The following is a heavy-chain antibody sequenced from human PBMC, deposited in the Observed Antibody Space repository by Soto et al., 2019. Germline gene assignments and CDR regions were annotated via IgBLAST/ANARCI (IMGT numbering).Heavy chain of an antibody. V-gene: IGHV3-30*18. CDR2: ISYDGSNK. J-gene: IGHJ6*02. Sequence: GGSLRLSXAASGFTFSSYGMHWVRQAPGKGLEWVAVISYDGSNKYYADSVKGRFTISRDNSKNTLYLQMNSLRAEDTAVYYCAKDRTLGYYYGMDVWGQGTTVTVSS. CDR3: AKDRTLGYYYGMDV. CDR1: GFTFSSYG.